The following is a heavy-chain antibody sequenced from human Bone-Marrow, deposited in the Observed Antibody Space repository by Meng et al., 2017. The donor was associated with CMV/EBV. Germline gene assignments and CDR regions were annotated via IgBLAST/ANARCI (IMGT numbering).Heavy chain of an antibody. J-gene: IGHJ4*01. CDR2: IYQSGST. V-gene: IGHV4-39*07. D-gene: IGHD3-3*01. Sequence: SETLSLTCTVSGGSISSGGHYWSWIRQHPGKGLEWVASIYQSGSTYYNPSLKSRVTISVDRSKNQFSLKLTSVTAADTALYYCAGRYGVAPHYFDNWGHGTLVTVSS. CDR1: GGSISSGGHY. CDR3: AGRYGVAPHYFDN.